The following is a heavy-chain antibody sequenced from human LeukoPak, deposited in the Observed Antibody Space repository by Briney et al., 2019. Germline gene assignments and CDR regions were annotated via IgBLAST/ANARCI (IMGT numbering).Heavy chain of an antibody. Sequence: HPGGSQRLSCAASGFTFRKYWMIWVRHAQGKALEWVGNIMEDGSEKRYADSVRGRFTISRENSQTSIYLQMNSLRAEDTAVYYCTRASMPWLHLAWGEGTLVTVSS. J-gene: IGHJ5*02. CDR3: TRASMPWLHLA. CDR1: GFTFRKYW. CDR2: IMEDGSEK. D-gene: IGHD5-24*01. V-gene: IGHV3-7*05.